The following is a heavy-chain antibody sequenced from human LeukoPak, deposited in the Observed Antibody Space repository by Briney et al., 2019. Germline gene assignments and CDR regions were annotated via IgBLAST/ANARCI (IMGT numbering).Heavy chain of an antibody. D-gene: IGHD1-14*01. Sequence: SETLSLTCTVSGGSISNYYWSWIRQPPGKELEWIGDNSYSGSTTYKPSLISRVTISVDTSKNQFSLKLNSVTAADTAVYYCARAPPGIGYYFDNWGQGTLVTVSS. J-gene: IGHJ4*02. CDR3: ARAPPGIGYYFDN. V-gene: IGHV4-59*01. CDR2: NSYSGST. CDR1: GGSISNYY.